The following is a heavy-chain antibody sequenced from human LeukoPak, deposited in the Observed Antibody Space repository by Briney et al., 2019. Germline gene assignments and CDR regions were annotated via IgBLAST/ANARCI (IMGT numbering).Heavy chain of an antibody. V-gene: IGHV1-18*01. CDR1: GYTFTSYG. CDR3: ARDLGGIAAADKADY. CDR2: ISAYNGNT. Sequence: ASVKVSCKASGYTFTSYGISWVRQAPGQGLEWMGWISAYNGNTNYAQKLRGRVTMTTDTSTSTAYMELRSLRSDDTAVYYCARDLGGIAAADKADYWGQGTLVTVSS. J-gene: IGHJ4*02. D-gene: IGHD6-13*01.